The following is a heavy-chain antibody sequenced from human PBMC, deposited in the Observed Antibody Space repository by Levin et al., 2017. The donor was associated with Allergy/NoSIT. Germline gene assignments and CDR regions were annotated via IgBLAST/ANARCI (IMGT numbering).Heavy chain of an antibody. CDR3: ARDGCTGNICYRSFDY. CDR1: GFTFSDYA. J-gene: IGHJ4*02. Sequence: LAGGSLRLSCAASGFTFSDYAMYWVRQAPGTGLEWVSVISYDGSSKYYADSVRGRVTISRDNSRNTLYLQMNSLRPEDTAVYYCARDGCTGNICYRSFDYWGQGTLVTVSA. CDR2: ISYDGSSK. V-gene: IGHV3-30-3*01. D-gene: IGHD2-8*02.